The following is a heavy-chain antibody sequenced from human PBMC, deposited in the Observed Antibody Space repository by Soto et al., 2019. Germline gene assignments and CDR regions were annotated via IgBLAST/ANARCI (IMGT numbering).Heavy chain of an antibody. CDR1: GFTFSSYA. CDR3: ARDRPFNDCSGGSCYSSGMDV. J-gene: IGHJ6*02. CDR2: ISYDGSNK. V-gene: IGHV3-30-3*01. Sequence: QVQLVESGGGVVQPGRSLRLSCAASGFTFSSYAMHWVRQAPGKGLEWVAVISYDGSNKYYADSVKGRFTISRDNSKNTLYLQMNSLRAEDTAVYYCARDRPFNDCSGGSCYSSGMDVWGQGTTVTVSS. D-gene: IGHD2-15*01.